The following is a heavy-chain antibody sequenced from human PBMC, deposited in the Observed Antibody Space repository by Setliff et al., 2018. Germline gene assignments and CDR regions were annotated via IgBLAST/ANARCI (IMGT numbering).Heavy chain of an antibody. CDR1: GDSISTYY. J-gene: IGHJ4*02. CDR3: ARYPCKLPELGIYGWFDN. V-gene: IGHV4-4*07. D-gene: IGHD7-27*01. Sequence: PSETLSLTCTVSGDSISTYYWSWIRRPAGKGLEWIGRVFVDGSTNYNPSLKSRVTMSVDTSKNQFPLKLTSVTAAGTAIYYCARYPCKLPELGIYGWFDNWGPGTLVTVSS. CDR2: VFVDGST.